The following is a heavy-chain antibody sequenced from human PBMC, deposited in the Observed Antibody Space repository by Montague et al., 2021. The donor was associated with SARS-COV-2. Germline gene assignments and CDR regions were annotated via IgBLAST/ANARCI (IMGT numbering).Heavy chain of an antibody. CDR3: ARRGRKLLPVATTIGGFDI. CDR2: IYDSGSI. D-gene: IGHD5-12*01. V-gene: IGHV4-39*02. Sequence: SETLSLTSTVSGGSISSSNYYWDWIRQPPGKGLEWIGSIYDSGSIYYNPSLKSRVTISVDTSKNHFSLKLSSVTAADTAVYYCARRGRKLLPVATTIGGFDIWGQGTMVTVSS. CDR1: GGSISSSNYY. J-gene: IGHJ3*02.